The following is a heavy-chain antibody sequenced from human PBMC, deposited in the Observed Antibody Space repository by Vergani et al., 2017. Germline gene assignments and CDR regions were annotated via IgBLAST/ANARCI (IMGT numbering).Heavy chain of an antibody. CDR2: ISSSSSYI. V-gene: IGHV3-21*01. CDR3: ARDEYSSAGGVYYDYYYIDV. J-gene: IGHJ6*03. D-gene: IGHD6-6*01. Sequence: EVQLVESGGGLVKPGGSLRLSCEASGFTFSSYSMNWVRQAPGKGLEWISSISSSSSYIYYADSVKGRVTISRDNAKNSLYLQMNSLRAEDTAVYYRARDEYSSAGGVYYDYYYIDVWGKGTTVTVSS. CDR1: GFTFSSYS.